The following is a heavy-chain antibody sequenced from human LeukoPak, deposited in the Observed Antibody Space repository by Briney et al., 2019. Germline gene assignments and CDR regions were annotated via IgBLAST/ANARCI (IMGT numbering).Heavy chain of an antibody. CDR2: ISSSSSYI. J-gene: IGHJ3*02. CDR1: GFTFSSYS. V-gene: IGHV3-21*01. Sequence: GGSLRLSCAASGFTFSSYSMNWVRQAPGKGLEWVSSISSSSSYIYYADSVKGRFTISRDNAKNSLYLQMNSLGAEDTAVYYCARAIQNYYGSGSYYRDAFDIWGQGTMVTVSS. CDR3: ARAIQNYYGSGSYYRDAFDI. D-gene: IGHD3-10*01.